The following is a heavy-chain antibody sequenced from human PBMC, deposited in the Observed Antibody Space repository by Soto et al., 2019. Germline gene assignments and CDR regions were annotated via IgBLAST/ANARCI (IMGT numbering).Heavy chain of an antibody. J-gene: IGHJ2*01. Sequence: PSETLSLTCTVSGGSVSSSNYYWSWIRQSPAKGLEWIGYIYYSGSTNYNPSLKSRVTISVDTSKNQLSLNLNSVTAADTAVYYCASRDGDRRYFDLWGRGTLVTVSS. V-gene: IGHV4-61*01. CDR2: IYYSGST. CDR1: GGSVSSSNYY. CDR3: ASRDGDRRYFDL.